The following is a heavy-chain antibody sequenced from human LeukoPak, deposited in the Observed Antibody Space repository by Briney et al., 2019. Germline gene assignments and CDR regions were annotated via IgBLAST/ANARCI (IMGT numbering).Heavy chain of an antibody. J-gene: IGHJ4*02. CDR2: IYHSGST. CDR1: GGSISSGGYS. CDR3: ARDMNGVVDY. V-gene: IGHV4-30-2*01. D-gene: IGHD4-17*01. Sequence: SQTLSLTCAVSGGSISSGGYSWSWIRQPLGKGLEWIGYIYHSGSTYYNPSLKSRVTISVDRSKNQFSLKLSSVTAADTAVYYCARDMNGVVDYWGQGTLVTVSS.